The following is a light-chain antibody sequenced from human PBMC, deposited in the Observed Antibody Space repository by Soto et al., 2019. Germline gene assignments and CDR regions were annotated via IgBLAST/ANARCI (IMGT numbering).Light chain of an antibody. CDR3: QQSYSTLSIT. Sequence: DIQMTQSPSSLSASVGDRVTITCRASESINRHLNWYQQKPGKAPKLLIYAASSLQNGVPSRFSGSVSGTDFTLTISNLQPEDFETYYCQQSYSTLSITFGQGTRLEIK. J-gene: IGKJ5*01. CDR1: ESINRH. V-gene: IGKV1-39*01. CDR2: AAS.